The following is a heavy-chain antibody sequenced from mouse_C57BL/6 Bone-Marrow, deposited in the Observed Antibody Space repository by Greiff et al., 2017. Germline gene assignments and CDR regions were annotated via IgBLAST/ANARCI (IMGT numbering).Heavy chain of an antibody. CDR1: GYAFSSSW. CDR3: AKVLLRSVLYAMDY. D-gene: IGHD1-1*01. J-gene: IGHJ4*01. V-gene: IGHV1-82*01. CDR2: IYPGDGDT. Sequence: QVQLKESGPELVKPGASVKISCKASGYAFSSSWMNWVKQRPGKGLEWIGRIYPGDGDTNYNGKFKGKATLTADKSSSTAYMQLSSLTSEDSAVYFCAKVLLRSVLYAMDYWGQGTSVTVSS.